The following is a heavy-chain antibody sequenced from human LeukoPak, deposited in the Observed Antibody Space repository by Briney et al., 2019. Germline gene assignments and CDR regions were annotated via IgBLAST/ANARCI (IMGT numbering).Heavy chain of an antibody. Sequence: GGSLRLSCAASRFTVSSNSMSWVRQAPGWGLEWVSLIYSGGSTYYADSVKGRFAISRDNSKNTLYLQMNSLRAEDTAVYYCANEKGYYGSGNPGGFDYWGQGTLVTVSS. D-gene: IGHD3-10*01. CDR3: ANEKGYYGSGNPGGFDY. CDR2: IYSGGST. CDR1: RFTVSSNS. V-gene: IGHV3-66*01. J-gene: IGHJ4*02.